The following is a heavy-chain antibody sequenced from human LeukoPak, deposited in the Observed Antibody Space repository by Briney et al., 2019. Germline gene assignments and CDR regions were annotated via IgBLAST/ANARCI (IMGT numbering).Heavy chain of an antibody. J-gene: IGHJ3*02. D-gene: IGHD2-2*01. CDR1: GGSISSYY. Sequence: PSETLSLTCTVSGGSISSYYWSWIRQPPGKGLEWIGYIYYSGSTNYNPSPKSRVTISVDTSKNQFSLKLSSVTAADTAVYYCAGGVYCSSTSCSGGAFDIWGQGTMVTVSS. CDR2: IYYSGST. V-gene: IGHV4-59*01. CDR3: AGGVYCSSTSCSGGAFDI.